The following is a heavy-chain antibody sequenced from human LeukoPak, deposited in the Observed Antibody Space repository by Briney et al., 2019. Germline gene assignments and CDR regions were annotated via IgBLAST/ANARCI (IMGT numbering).Heavy chain of an antibody. CDR1: VFPFSSYG. V-gene: IGHV3-30*18. J-gene: IGHJ4*02. CDR2: ISSDASNK. D-gene: IGHD3-16*01. CDR3: AKDLGSYDYVWGSYIDY. Sequence: PGGSLRLSCAASVFPFSSYGMHGVRAAPGKGLEWVAVISSDASNKYYADSVKGRFTISRDNSKNTLYLQMNSLRAEDTAVYFCAKDLGSYDYVWGSYIDYWGQGTLVTVSS.